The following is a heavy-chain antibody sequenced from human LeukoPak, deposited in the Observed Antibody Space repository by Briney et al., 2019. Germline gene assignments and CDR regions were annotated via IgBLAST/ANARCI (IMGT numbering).Heavy chain of an antibody. D-gene: IGHD1-26*01. CDR3: ARTVGATSYFDY. CDR1: GDSISTYY. J-gene: IGHJ4*02. Sequence: SDTLSLTCTVSGDSISTYYWGWIRQPPGKGLEWIGFVYYSGSTDYNPSLKSRVTISIDTSKNQFSLRLSSVTAADTAVYYCARTVGATSYFDYWGQGTLVTVSS. V-gene: IGHV4-59*07. CDR2: VYYSGST.